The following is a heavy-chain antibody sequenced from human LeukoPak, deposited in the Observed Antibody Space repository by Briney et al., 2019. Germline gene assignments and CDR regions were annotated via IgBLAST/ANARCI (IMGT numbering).Heavy chain of an antibody. D-gene: IGHD6-13*01. CDR3: ASITWGAAVSMYFDY. J-gene: IGHJ4*02. Sequence: PGGSLRLSCAASGFTFSTYAMTWVRQAPGKGLELVSAISGSGTGTYYADSVKGRFTISRDNSKNTLYLQMNSLTAADTAVYYCASITWGAAVSMYFDYWGQGTLVTVSS. CDR2: ISGSGTGT. CDR1: GFTFSTYA. V-gene: IGHV3-23*01.